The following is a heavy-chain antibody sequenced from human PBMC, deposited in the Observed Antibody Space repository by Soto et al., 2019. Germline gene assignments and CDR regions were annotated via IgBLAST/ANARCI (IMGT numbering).Heavy chain of an antibody. CDR2: IFPLTDIP. CDR1: GCTFRNYP. CDR3: ARGPLVVLNYFES. J-gene: IGHJ4*02. Sequence: GASVKVSCKASGCTFRNYPINWVRQAPGQGLEWMGSIFPLTDIPDYAQNFQARLTISADKSTSTAYMELSSLTFDDTAMYFCARGPLVVLNYFESWGQGTLVTVS. V-gene: IGHV1-69*04.